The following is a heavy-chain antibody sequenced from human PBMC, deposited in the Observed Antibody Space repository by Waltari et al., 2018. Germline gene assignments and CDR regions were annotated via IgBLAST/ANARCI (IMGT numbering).Heavy chain of an antibody. CDR2: IMTDGSEE. CDR3: ARDQWFAFDI. V-gene: IGHV3-7*01. CDR1: GFTLSSYW. J-gene: IGHJ3*02. D-gene: IGHD3-22*01. Sequence: LVESGGDLVQPGGSLRLPCAASGFTLSSYWMSWVRQAPGKGLEWVANIMTDGSEEYYVDSVRGRFTISRDNAKNSLFLQMNSLRPEDTAVYYCARDQWFAFDIWGQGTMVTVSS.